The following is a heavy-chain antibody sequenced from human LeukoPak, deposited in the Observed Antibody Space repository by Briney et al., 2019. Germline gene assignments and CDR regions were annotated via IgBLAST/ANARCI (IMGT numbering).Heavy chain of an antibody. Sequence: ASVKVSCKASGYTFTSHSVHWVRQAPGQGLEWMGIINPSGGSTSYAQKFQGRVTMTRDTSTSTVYMELSSLRSEDTAVYYCARDDSTAYYFDFWGQGTLVTVSS. CDR2: INPSGGST. V-gene: IGHV1-46*01. CDR1: GYTFTSHS. CDR3: ARDDSTAYYFDF. D-gene: IGHD3-22*01. J-gene: IGHJ4*02.